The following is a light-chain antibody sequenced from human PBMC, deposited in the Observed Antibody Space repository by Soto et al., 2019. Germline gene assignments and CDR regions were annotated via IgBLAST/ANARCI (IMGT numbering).Light chain of an antibody. J-gene: IGKJ1*01. V-gene: IGKV3-15*01. CDR1: HSVSSN. CDR3: QQYYKWPQT. CDR2: GAS. Sequence: EIVMTQSPATLSVSPGERATLSCRASHSVSSNLAWYQQKPGQAPSLLIYGASTRATGTPARFSGSGSGTDFTLTISSLHSEDFAVYHCQQYYKWPQTFGQGTKVDI.